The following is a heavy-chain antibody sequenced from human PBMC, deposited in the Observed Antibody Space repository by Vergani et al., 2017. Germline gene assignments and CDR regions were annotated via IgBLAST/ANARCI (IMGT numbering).Heavy chain of an antibody. Sequence: EVQLVESGGGLVKPGGSLRLSCAASGFTFRSYSMNWVRQAPGKGLEWVSSISGSSGYIYYADSLKGRFTISRDNAKNSLYLQMNSLRAEDTAVYYCARDSTPDSSGYISDLADYWGQGTLVIVSS. D-gene: IGHD3-22*01. J-gene: IGHJ4*02. CDR2: ISGSSGYI. V-gene: IGHV3-21*01. CDR1: GFTFRSYS. CDR3: ARDSTPDSSGYISDLADY.